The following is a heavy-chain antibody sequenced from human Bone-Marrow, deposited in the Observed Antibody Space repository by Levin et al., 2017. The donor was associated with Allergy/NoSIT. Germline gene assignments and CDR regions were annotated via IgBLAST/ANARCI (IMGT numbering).Heavy chain of an antibody. V-gene: IGHV3-11*01. CDR3: ARARFSRGFDP. Sequence: GGSLRLSCAASGFTFSDYYMAWIRQAPGQGLECLSYISGGGSTIHYADSLKGRFTISRDNSNNSLFLEVNDLRVEDTAVYYCARARFSRGFDPWGQGTLVTVSS. CDR1: GFTFSDYY. D-gene: IGHD2/OR15-2a*01. J-gene: IGHJ5*02. CDR2: ISGGGSTI.